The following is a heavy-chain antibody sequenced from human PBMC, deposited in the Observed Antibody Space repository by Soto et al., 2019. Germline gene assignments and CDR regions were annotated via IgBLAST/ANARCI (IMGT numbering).Heavy chain of an antibody. Sequence: EVQLVESGGGFVKPGGSLRLSCAASGLTFSNVWMNWVRQAPRKGLEWVGRIKSKTDGGTTDYAAPVKGRFTISGEVCKNTQYRQMNSLKIDDKGVYYRTTDVWPWFQSDYWGRGTLVTVSP. D-gene: IGHD3-10*01. V-gene: IGHV3-15*07. CDR2: IKSKTDGGTT. CDR1: GLTFSNVW. CDR3: TTDVWPWFQSDY. J-gene: IGHJ4*02.